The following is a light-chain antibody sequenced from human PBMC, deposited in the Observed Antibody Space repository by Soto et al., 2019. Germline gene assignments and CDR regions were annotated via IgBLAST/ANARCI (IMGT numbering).Light chain of an antibody. V-gene: IGKV1-5*03. CDR2: QAS. CDR1: QSISSR. Sequence: DIQMTQSPSTLSASVGDRVIITCRASQSISSRLAWYQQSPGKAPKLLIYQASSLESGVPSRFNGSGSGTEFTLTISSLQPDDFATYFCQKYSGAPAFGQGTKVEIK. CDR3: QKYSGAPA. J-gene: IGKJ1*01.